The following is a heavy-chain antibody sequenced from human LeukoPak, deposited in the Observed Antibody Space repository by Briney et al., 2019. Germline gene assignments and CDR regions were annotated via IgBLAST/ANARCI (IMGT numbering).Heavy chain of an antibody. V-gene: IGHV4-59*01. Sequence: PSETLSLTCTVSGGSISGYYWSWIRQPPGKGLEWIGYIYYSGSTNYNPSLKSRVTISVDTSKNQFSLKLSSVTAADTAVYYCARVYCSSTSCYLGWFDPWGQGTLVTVSS. CDR1: GGSISGYY. J-gene: IGHJ5*02. D-gene: IGHD2-2*01. CDR3: ARVYCSSTSCYLGWFDP. CDR2: IYYSGST.